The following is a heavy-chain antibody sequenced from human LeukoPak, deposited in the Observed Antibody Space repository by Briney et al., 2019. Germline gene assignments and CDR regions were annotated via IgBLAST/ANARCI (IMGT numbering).Heavy chain of an antibody. CDR2: IYYGGST. D-gene: IGHD4-23*01. Sequence: PSETLSLTCTVSGGSISSSSYYWGWVRQPPGKGLEWIGSIYYGGSTYYNPSLKSRAAISVDTSKNQFSLKLSSVTAADTAVYYCARWGDYGGNFDNWGQGTLVTVSS. CDR1: GGSISSSSYY. CDR3: ARWGDYGGNFDN. V-gene: IGHV4-39*01. J-gene: IGHJ4*02.